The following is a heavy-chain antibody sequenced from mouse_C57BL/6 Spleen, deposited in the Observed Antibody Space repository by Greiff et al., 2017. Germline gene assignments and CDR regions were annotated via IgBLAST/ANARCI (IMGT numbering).Heavy chain of an antibody. V-gene: IGHV3-6*01. CDR1: GYSITSGYY. J-gene: IGHJ3*01. CDR3: ARGAVFAY. Sequence: DVQLQESGPGLVKPSQSLSLTCSVTGYSITSGYYWNWIRQFPGNKLEWMGYISYDGSNNYNPSLKNRISITRDTSKNQFFLKLNSVTTEDTATYYCARGAVFAYWGQGTLVTVSA. CDR2: ISYDGSN.